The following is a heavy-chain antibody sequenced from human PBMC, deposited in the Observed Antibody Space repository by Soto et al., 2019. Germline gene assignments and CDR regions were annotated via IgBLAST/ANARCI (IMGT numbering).Heavy chain of an antibody. D-gene: IGHD1-1*01. V-gene: IGHV1-18*01. Sequence: QVHLVQSGAEVKKPGASVKVSCKGSGYAFTTYGITWVRQAPGQGLEWMGWISAHNGNTNYAQKLQGRVTVTRDTSTTTAYMELRSLRSEDAAVYYCARGGYGDYWGQGDLVTVSS. CDR2: ISAHNGNT. J-gene: IGHJ4*02. CDR1: GYAFTTYG. CDR3: ARGGYGDY.